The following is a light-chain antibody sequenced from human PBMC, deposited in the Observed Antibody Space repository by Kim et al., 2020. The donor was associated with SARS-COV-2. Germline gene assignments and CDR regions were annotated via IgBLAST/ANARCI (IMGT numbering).Light chain of an antibody. CDR3: QQYGTSPLT. V-gene: IGKV3-20*01. CDR1: QSVSSNY. CDR2: GAS. Sequence: LSPGERATVSCRASQSVSSNYLAWYQQKPGQAPRLLIYGASSRATGIPDRFSGSGSETDFTLTISRLDPEDFAVYYCQQYGTSPLTFGGGTKVDIK. J-gene: IGKJ4*01.